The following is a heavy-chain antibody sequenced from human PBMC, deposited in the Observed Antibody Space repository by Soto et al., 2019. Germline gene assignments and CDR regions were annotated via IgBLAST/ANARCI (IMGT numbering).Heavy chain of an antibody. CDR3: ARSSPQYYYDSSGYYSYFDY. D-gene: IGHD3-22*01. Sequence: NPGGSLRLSCAASGFTFSSYSMNWVRQAPGKGLEWVSSISSSSSYIYYADSVKGRFTISRDNAKNSLYLQMNSLRAEDTAVYYCARSSPQYYYDSSGYYSYFDYWGQGTLVTVSS. J-gene: IGHJ4*02. CDR1: GFTFSSYS. V-gene: IGHV3-21*01. CDR2: ISSSSSYI.